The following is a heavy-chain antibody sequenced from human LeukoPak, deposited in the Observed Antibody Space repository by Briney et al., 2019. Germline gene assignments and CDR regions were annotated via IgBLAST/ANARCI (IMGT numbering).Heavy chain of an antibody. CDR2: IYPGDSDT. D-gene: IGHD4-17*01. V-gene: IGHV5-51*01. Sequence: GESLKISCKASGYNFPSYWIGWVRQMPGKGLEWVGIIYPGDSDTRYSPSFQGQVTFSADKSINTAYLQWNSLKASDTAMYYCARRGWNGDFAGFWGQGTLLTVSS. CDR1: GYNFPSYW. J-gene: IGHJ4*02. CDR3: ARRGWNGDFAGF.